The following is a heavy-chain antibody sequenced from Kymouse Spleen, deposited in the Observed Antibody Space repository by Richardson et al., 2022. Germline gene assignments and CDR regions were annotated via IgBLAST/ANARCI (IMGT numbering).Heavy chain of an antibody. CDR2: INHSGST. V-gene: IGHV4-34*01. CDR3: ARGPITGTTYFDY. CDR1: GGSFSGYY. Sequence: QVQLQQWGAGLLKPSETLSLTCAVYGGSFSGYYWSWIRQPPGKGLEWIGEINHSGSTNYNPSLKSRVTISVDTSKNQFSLKLSSVTAADTAVYYCARGPITGTTYFDYWGQGTLVTVSS. D-gene: IGHD1-7*01. J-gene: IGHJ4*02.